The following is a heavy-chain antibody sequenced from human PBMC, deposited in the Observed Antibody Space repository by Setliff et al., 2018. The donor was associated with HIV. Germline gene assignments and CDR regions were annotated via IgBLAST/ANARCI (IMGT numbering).Heavy chain of an antibody. CDR2: VHHSGNT. J-gene: IGHJ4*02. Sequence: PSETLSLTCAVSGYSISTAYYWAWIRQPPGKGLEWIGGVHHSGNTNYNPSLKSRVTMSVDTSKNQFSLRLSSVTAADTAVYYCARDQKGYSYGYFDSWGQGTLVTVSS. D-gene: IGHD5-18*01. CDR1: GYSISTAYY. CDR3: ARDQKGYSYGYFDS. V-gene: IGHV4-38-2*02.